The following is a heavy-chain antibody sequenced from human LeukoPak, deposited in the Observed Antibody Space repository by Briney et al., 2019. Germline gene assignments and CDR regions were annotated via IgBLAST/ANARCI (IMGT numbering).Heavy chain of an antibody. CDR2: IYYSGST. D-gene: IGHD6-13*01. CDR1: GGSISSYY. J-gene: IGHJ4*02. CDR3: ARVAAAGHFDY. V-gene: IGHV4-59*01. Sequence: SSETLSLNCTVSGGSISSYYWSWIRQPPGQGLEWIGYIYYSGSTNYNPSLKSRVTISVDTSKNQFSLKLSSVTAADTAVYYCARVAAAGHFDYWGQGTLVTVSS.